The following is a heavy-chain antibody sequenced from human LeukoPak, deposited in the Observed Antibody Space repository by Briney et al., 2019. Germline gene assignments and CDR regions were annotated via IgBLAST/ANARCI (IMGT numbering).Heavy chain of an antibody. D-gene: IGHD3-10*01. Sequence: SVKVSCKASGGTFSSYAISWVRLAPGQGLEWMGGIIPIFGTANYAQKFQGRVTITADESTSTAYMELSSLRSEDTAVYYCARDLAGFGELEFDYWGRGTLVTVSS. CDR2: IIPIFGTA. CDR1: GGTFSSYA. J-gene: IGHJ4*02. V-gene: IGHV1-69*13. CDR3: ARDLAGFGELEFDY.